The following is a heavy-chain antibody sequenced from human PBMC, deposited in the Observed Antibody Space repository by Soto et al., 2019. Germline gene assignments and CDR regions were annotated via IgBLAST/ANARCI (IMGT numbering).Heavy chain of an antibody. D-gene: IGHD3-10*01. J-gene: IGHJ4*02. CDR2: IYWDDDE. CDR1: GFSLNTDGEG. V-gene: IGHV2-5*02. CDR3: AHSRNLITEDAQVGDFDY. Sequence: QITLKESGPTQVKPTQTLTLTCSFSGFSLNTDGEGVGWVHQPPGEALEWFALIYWDDDERYSPSLKTTLTITKDPSKNQVVLIMTNMDPVDTATYYCAHSRNLITEDAQVGDFDYWGQGTLVTVSS.